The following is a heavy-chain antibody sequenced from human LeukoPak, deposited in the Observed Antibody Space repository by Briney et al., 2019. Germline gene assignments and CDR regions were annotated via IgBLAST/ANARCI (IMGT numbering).Heavy chain of an antibody. Sequence: PSETLSLTCTVSGGSISSYYWSWIRQPPGKGLEWIGYIYYSGSTYYNPSLKSRVTISVDTSKNQFSLKLSSVTAADTAVYYCARGQILLCPVIWGQGTLVTVSS. D-gene: IGHD3-10*01. CDR2: IYYSGST. CDR3: ARGQILLCPVI. V-gene: IGHV4-59*08. J-gene: IGHJ4*02. CDR1: GGSISSYY.